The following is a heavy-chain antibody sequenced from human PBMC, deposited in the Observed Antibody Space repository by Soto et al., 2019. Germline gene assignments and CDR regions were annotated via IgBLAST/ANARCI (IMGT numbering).Heavy chain of an antibody. D-gene: IGHD2-2*01. V-gene: IGHV1-18*01. CDR2: INPYNGNT. J-gene: IGHJ5*02. Sequence: ASVKVSCKASGYTFTSYGISWVRQAPGQGLEWMGWINPYNGNTNYAQKFQGRVTMTTDTSTSTAYMELSSLRSEDTAVYYCARVPYCSGTSCYRWLDPWGQGTLVTVSS. CDR1: GYTFTSYG. CDR3: ARVPYCSGTSCYRWLDP.